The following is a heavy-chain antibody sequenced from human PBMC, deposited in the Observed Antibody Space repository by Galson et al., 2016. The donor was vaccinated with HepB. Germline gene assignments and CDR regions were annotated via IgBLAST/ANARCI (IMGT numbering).Heavy chain of an antibody. D-gene: IGHD2-2*01. CDR1: GLTFSTYS. J-gene: IGHJ4*02. Sequence: SLRLSCAVSGLTFSTYSMHWVRQAPGKGLEWVSSISGVSNYIYYADSLMGRFTISRDNARNSLYLQMNSLRADDTAVYYCASSQRVGDADCSSYGCHIDYWGQGALVTVSS. CDR2: ISGVSNYI. CDR3: ASSQRVGDADCSSYGCHIDY. V-gene: IGHV3-21*01.